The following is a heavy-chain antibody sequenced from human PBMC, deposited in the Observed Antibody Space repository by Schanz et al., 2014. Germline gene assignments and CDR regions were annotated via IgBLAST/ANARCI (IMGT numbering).Heavy chain of an antibody. J-gene: IGHJ5*02. CDR1: GDTLSSYG. Sequence: QVQLVQSGAEVKKPGSSVTVSCKASGDTLSSYGIGWVRQAPGQGLEWMGRIIPNLGSANYAQKFQGRVTITAVKSTSTVYMELSSLRSEDTAIYYCARGNTIFGVVILGWLDPWGQGTLVTVSS. CDR2: IIPNLGSA. CDR3: ARGNTIFGVVILGWLDP. D-gene: IGHD3-3*01. V-gene: IGHV1-69*04.